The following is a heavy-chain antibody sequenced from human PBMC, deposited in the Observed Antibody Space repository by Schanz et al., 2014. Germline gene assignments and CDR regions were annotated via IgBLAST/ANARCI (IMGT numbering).Heavy chain of an antibody. CDR3: ARGLVRYFDF. J-gene: IGHJ4*02. Sequence: QVQLVQSGAEVKKPGASVKVSCKAFGYSFTSYYIHWVRQAPGQGLEWMGRIYPNSGGTMYAEKFQGRVTVTRDTSTSTAYMELRSLRSDDTAVYYCARGLVRYFDFWGQGSLVTVSS. CDR2: IYPNSGGT. D-gene: IGHD6-19*01. CDR1: GYSFTSYY. V-gene: IGHV1-2*06.